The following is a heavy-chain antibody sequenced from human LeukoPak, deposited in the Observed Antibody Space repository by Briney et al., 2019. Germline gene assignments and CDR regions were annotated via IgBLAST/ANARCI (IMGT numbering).Heavy chain of an antibody. V-gene: IGHV1-69*05. CDR1: GGTFSSYA. CDR2: IIPIFGTA. CDR3: ARDGDMITFAGVVYYFDY. Sequence: SVKVSCKASGGTFSSYAISWVRQAPEQGLEWMGRIIPIFGTANYAQKFQGRVTITTDESTSTAYMELSSLRSEDTAVYYCARDGDMITFAGVVYYFDYWGQGTLVTVSS. J-gene: IGHJ4*02. D-gene: IGHD3-16*01.